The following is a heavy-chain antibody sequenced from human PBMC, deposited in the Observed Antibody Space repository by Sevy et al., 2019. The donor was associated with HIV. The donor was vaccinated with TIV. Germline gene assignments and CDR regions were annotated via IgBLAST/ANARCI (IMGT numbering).Heavy chain of an antibody. J-gene: IGHJ6*02. Sequence: GGSLRLSCAASGFTFSTYDIHWVRQAPGKGLEWVAFISHDGNYRYYADSVRGGFSRSRDNSKNTLYLQMNGMSFEERAVYYCAKNRPPGGSYFSRHAMDVWGRGTTVTVSS. CDR1: GFTFSTYD. CDR3: AKNRPPGGSYFSRHAMDV. CDR2: ISHDGNYR. D-gene: IGHD3-16*01. V-gene: IGHV3-30*18.